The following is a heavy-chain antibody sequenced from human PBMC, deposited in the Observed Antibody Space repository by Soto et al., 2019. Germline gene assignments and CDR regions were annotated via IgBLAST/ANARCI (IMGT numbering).Heavy chain of an antibody. CDR1: GFTFSSYA. CDR2: ISGSGGST. CDR3: ALDFLRGLAVAGFDY. D-gene: IGHD6-19*01. Sequence: GGSLRLSCAASGFTFSSYAMSWVRQAPGKGLEWVSAISGSGGSTYYADSVKGRFTISRDNSKNTLYLQMNSLRAEDTAVYYSALDFLRGLAVAGFDYWGQGTLVTVSS. J-gene: IGHJ4*02. V-gene: IGHV3-23*01.